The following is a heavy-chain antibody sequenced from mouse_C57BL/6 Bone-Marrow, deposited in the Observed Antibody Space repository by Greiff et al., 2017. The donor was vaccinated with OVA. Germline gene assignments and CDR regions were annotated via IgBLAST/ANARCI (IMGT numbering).Heavy chain of an antibody. J-gene: IGHJ4*01. CDR1: GFTFSDYY. Sequence: EVMLVESGGGLVQPGGSLKLSCAASGFTFSDYYMYWVRQTPEKRLEWVAYISNGGGSTYYPDTVTGRFTISRDNAKNTLYLQMSRLKSEDTAMYYCARLLREYAMDYWGQGTSVTVSS. D-gene: IGHD1-1*01. V-gene: IGHV5-12*01. CDR2: ISNGGGST. CDR3: ARLLREYAMDY.